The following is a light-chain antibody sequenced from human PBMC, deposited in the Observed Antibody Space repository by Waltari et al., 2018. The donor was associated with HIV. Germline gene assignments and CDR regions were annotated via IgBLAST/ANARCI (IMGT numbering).Light chain of an antibody. CDR1: ALPKQV. CDR2: KDK. J-gene: IGLJ1*01. Sequence: YELTQSPSVSVSPGQTATINVFGTALPKQVAYWSQHKPGKAPVLLISKDKERPSGIPDRFSGSGSGTTVTLTISGVRAEDEADYYCQSTDITGTYAVFGPGTKVTVL. CDR3: QSTDITGTYAV. V-gene: IGLV3-25*03.